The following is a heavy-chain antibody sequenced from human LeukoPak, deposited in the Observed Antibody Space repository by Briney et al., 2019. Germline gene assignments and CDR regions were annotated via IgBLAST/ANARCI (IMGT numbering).Heavy chain of an antibody. CDR3: ARGGRDSSGWNYYYYYYMDV. CDR2: IYTSGST. CDR1: RDSITSVTYY. J-gene: IGHJ6*03. Sequence: SQTLSLTCTVSRDSITSVTYYWSWIRHPAGKGLEWIGRIYTSGSTNYNPSLKSRVTISVETSQNQFSLKLNSVTAADTAVYFCARGGRDSSGWNYYYYYYMDVWGKGTTVTISS. V-gene: IGHV4-61*02. D-gene: IGHD6-19*01.